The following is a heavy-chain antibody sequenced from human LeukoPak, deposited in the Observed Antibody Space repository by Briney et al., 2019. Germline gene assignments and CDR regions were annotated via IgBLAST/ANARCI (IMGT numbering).Heavy chain of an antibody. Sequence: GESLRISCEGSGYTFPIYWIAWVRQTPGKGLEWMGIIFPSDSDTRYSPSFRGQVTISVDKSISTAYLEWRSLKASDTAMYYCARIKGPGSMGCMDVWGEGTTVTVSS. V-gene: IGHV5-51*01. J-gene: IGHJ6*03. D-gene: IGHD2-2*01. CDR1: GYTFPIYW. CDR3: ARIKGPGSMGCMDV. CDR2: IFPSDSDT.